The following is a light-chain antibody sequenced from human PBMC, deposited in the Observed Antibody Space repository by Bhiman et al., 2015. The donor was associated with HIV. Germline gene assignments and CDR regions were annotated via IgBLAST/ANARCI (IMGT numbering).Light chain of an antibody. CDR1: NLGTKS. CDR3: SSYRTRNTLV. Sequence: SYELTQPPSVSVAPGKTATITCGGDNLGTKSVHWYQQRPGQAPIMVIYYDSDRPSGIPERFSGSHSGNTATLTISGLLAEDEADYYCSSYRTRNTLVFGGGTRLTVL. J-gene: IGLJ2*01. V-gene: IGLV3-21*01. CDR2: YDS.